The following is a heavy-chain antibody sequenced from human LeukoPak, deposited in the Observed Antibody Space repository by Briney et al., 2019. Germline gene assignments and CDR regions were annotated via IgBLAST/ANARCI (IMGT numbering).Heavy chain of an antibody. J-gene: IGHJ4*02. CDR3: ARGSGVLFRYYYFDY. CDR1: GSSISGYY. Sequence: PSETLSLTCTVSGSSISGYYWNWIRQPAGKGLEWIGRLHPSGATNYNPSLKSRITMSLDTSKNQFSLKLSSVTTADTAVYYCARGSGVLFRYYYFDYWGQGTLVTVSS. D-gene: IGHD6-19*01. V-gene: IGHV4-4*07. CDR2: LHPSGAT.